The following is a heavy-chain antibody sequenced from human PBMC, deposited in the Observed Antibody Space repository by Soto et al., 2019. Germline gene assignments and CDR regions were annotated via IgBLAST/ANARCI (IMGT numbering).Heavy chain of an antibody. CDR3: ARDYDSRPYYGMDV. V-gene: IGHV4-31*03. Sequence: QVQLQESGPGLVKPSQTLSLTCTVSGGSISSGGYYWSWIRQHPGKGLEWIGYIYYSGSTYYNPSLKSRVTISVNTSKNQFSLKLSSVTAADTAVYYCARDYDSRPYYGMDVWGQGTTVTVSS. D-gene: IGHD3-22*01. CDR2: IYYSGST. CDR1: GGSISSGGYY. J-gene: IGHJ6*02.